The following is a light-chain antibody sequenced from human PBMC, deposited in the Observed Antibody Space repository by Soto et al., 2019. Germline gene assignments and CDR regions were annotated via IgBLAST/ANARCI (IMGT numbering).Light chain of an antibody. CDR3: QQYGSSPIT. J-gene: IGKJ5*01. CDR2: GAS. Sequence: EIVMTQSPGTLSLSPVERATLSCRASQSVSSSYLAWYQQKPGQAPRLLIYGASTRATGIPDRFSGDGSVTHFTLTISRLEAEDFVMYYCQQYGSSPITFGQGTRLEIK. CDR1: QSVSSSY. V-gene: IGKV3-20*01.